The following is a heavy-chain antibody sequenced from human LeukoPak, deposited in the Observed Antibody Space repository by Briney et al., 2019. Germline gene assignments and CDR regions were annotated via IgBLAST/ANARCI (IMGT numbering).Heavy chain of an antibody. J-gene: IGHJ4*02. D-gene: IGHD2-21*01. CDR1: GFTFSSYA. V-gene: IGHV3-30*04. CDR3: ARAGPVGGAIDY. Sequence: GRSLRLSCAASGFTFSSYAMHWVRQAPGKGLEWVAVISYDGSNKYYADSVKGRFTISRDNAKNSLYLQMNSLRAEDTAVYYCARAGPVGGAIDYWGQGTLVTVSS. CDR2: ISYDGSNK.